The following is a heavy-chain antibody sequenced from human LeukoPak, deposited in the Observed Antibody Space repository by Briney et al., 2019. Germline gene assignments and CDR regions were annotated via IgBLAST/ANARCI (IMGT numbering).Heavy chain of an antibody. Sequence: GGSLRLSCAASGFTFSSYAMSWVRQAPGKGREWVSAISGSGGSTYYADSVKGRFTISRDNSKNTLYLQMDSLRAEDTAVYYCAKGSRYCSSTRCYGAPLWFDPWGQGTLVTVSS. V-gene: IGHV3-23*01. CDR3: AKGSRYCSSTRCYGAPLWFDP. CDR1: GFTFSSYA. J-gene: IGHJ5*02. D-gene: IGHD2-2*01. CDR2: ISGSGGST.